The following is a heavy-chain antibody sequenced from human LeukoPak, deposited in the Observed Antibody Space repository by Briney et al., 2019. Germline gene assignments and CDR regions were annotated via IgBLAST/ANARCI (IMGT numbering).Heavy chain of an antibody. Sequence: GGSLRLSCAASGFTVSSNYMSWVRQAPGKGLEWVSIIYSGGSTYYADSVKGRFTISRDNAKNSLYLQMNSLRAEDTAVYYCVWGFWDFDYWGQGTLVTVSS. CDR1: GFTVSSNY. D-gene: IGHD7-27*01. J-gene: IGHJ4*02. CDR2: IYSGGST. CDR3: VWGFWDFDY. V-gene: IGHV3-66*01.